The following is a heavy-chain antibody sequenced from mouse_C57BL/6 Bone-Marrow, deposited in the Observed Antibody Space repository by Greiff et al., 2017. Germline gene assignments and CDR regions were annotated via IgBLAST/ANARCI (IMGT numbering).Heavy chain of an antibody. Sequence: VQLKESGPELVKPGASVKISCKASGYSFTDYNMNWVKQSNGKRLEWIGVINPNYGTTSYNQKFKGKATLTVDQSSSTAYMQLNSLTSEDSAVYYCARGYDYDYAMDYWGQGTSVTVSS. CDR2: INPNYGTT. CDR1: GYSFTDYN. D-gene: IGHD2-4*01. CDR3: ARGYDYDYAMDY. J-gene: IGHJ4*01. V-gene: IGHV1-39*01.